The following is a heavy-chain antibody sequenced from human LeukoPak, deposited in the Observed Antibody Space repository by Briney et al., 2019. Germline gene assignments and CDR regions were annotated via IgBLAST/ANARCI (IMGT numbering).Heavy chain of an antibody. Sequence: GRSLRLSCAASGFTFSSYAMHWVRQALGKGLEWVAVISYDGSNKYYADSVKGRFTISRDNSKNTLYLQMNSLRAEDTAVYYCARGVSQYDSSGYYYHYWGQGTLVTVSS. D-gene: IGHD3-22*01. CDR1: GFTFSSYA. V-gene: IGHV3-30-3*01. CDR3: ARGVSQYDSSGYYYHY. CDR2: ISYDGSNK. J-gene: IGHJ4*02.